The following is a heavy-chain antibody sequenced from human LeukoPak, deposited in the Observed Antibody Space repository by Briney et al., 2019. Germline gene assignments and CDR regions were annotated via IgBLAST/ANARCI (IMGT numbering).Heavy chain of an antibody. CDR1: GFTFSSYG. CDR3: AKGYCSGGSCYPDAFDI. V-gene: IGHV3-23*01. D-gene: IGHD2-15*01. CDR2: ISGSGGST. J-gene: IGHJ3*02. Sequence: GGSLRLSCAASGFTFSSYGMSWVRQAPGKGLEWVSAISGSGGSTYYADSVKGRFTISRDNSKNTLYLQMNSLRAEDTAVYYCAKGYCSGGSCYPDAFDIWGQGTMVTVSS.